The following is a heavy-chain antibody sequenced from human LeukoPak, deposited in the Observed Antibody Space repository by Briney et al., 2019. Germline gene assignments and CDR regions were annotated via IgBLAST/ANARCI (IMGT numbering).Heavy chain of an antibody. D-gene: IGHD1-26*01. Sequence: PSETLSLTCTVSSGSFTNYYWSWIRQPPGKGLEWIGHIYNGYTNYRPSLRSRVTISVDASKNHFSLKLSSVTAADTAAYYCARASRNYSGRYPDSWGQGTLVTVSS. CDR1: SGSFTNYY. CDR2: IYNGYT. CDR3: ARASRNYSGRYPDS. J-gene: IGHJ5*01. V-gene: IGHV4-59*01.